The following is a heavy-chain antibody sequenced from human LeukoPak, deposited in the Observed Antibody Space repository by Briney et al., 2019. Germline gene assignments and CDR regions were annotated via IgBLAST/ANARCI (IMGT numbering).Heavy chain of an antibody. CDR3: AKGTPGGYDFWSGYFLYYYYYGMDV. Sequence: PGGSLRLSCAASGFTFSSYAMSWVRQAPGKGLEWVSAISGSGGSTYYADSVKGRFTISRDNSKNTLYLQMNSLRAEDTAVYYCAKGTPGGYDFWSGYFLYYYYYGMDVWGQGTTVTVSS. V-gene: IGHV3-23*01. CDR1: GFTFSSYA. CDR2: ISGSGGST. D-gene: IGHD3-3*01. J-gene: IGHJ6*02.